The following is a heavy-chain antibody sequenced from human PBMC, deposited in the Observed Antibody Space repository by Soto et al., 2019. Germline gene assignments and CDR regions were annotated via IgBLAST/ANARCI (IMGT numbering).Heavy chain of an antibody. CDR3: AIDIIAGAGPPNFDP. J-gene: IGHJ5*02. V-gene: IGHV4-4*02. Sequence: SETLSLTCAVSGGSISSSNWWSWVRQPPGKGLEWIGEIYHSGSTNYNPTLKTRVTISVYNSKIQFSLKLCSVTAAYSAVFYCAIDIIAGAGPPNFDPWGQATLVTVSS. D-gene: IGHD6-13*01. CDR2: IYHSGST. CDR1: GGSISSSNW.